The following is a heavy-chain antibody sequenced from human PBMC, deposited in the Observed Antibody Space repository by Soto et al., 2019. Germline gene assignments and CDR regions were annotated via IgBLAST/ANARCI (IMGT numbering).Heavy chain of an antibody. V-gene: IGHV3-30*03. D-gene: IGHD6-19*01. CDR2: ISYDGSNK. J-gene: IGHJ3*02. CDR1: GFTFSSYG. CDR3: ARTEYSSGWYRGAFDI. Sequence: QVQLVESGGGVVQPGRSLRLSCAASGFTFSSYGMHWVRQAPGKGLEWVAVISYDGSNKYYADSVKGRFTISRDNSKNTLYLQMNSLRAEDTAVDYCARTEYSSGWYRGAFDIWGQGTMVTVSS.